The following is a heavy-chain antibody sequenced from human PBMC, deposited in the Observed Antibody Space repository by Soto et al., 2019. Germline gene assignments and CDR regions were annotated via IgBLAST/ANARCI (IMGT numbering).Heavy chain of an antibody. J-gene: IGHJ4*02. CDR3: ARDLFRYCSGGSCYPFDY. D-gene: IGHD2-15*01. CDR1: GYTFTSYG. V-gene: IGHV1-18*01. CDR2: ISAYNGNT. Sequence: ASVKVSCKASGYTFTSYGISWVRQAPGQGLEWMGWISAYNGNTNYAQKLQGRVTMTTDTSTSTAYMELRSLRSDDTAVYYCARDLFRYCSGGSCYPFDYWGQGTLVTVSS.